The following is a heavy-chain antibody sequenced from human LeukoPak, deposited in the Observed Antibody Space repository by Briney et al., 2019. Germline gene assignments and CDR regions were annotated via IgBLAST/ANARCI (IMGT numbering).Heavy chain of an antibody. CDR2: INPNSGNT. CDR3: AISYYGSGSYYKRYFDY. Sequence: ASVKVSCKASGYTFTSYDINWVRQATGQGLEWMGWINPNSGNTGYAQKFQGRVTMTRNTSISTDYMELSSLRSEDTAVYYCAISYYGSGSYYKRYFDYWGQGPLVSVSS. D-gene: IGHD3-10*01. J-gene: IGHJ4*02. CDR1: GYTFTSYD. V-gene: IGHV1-8*01.